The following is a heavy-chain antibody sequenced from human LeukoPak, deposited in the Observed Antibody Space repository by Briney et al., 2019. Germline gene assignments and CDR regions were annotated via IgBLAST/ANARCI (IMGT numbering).Heavy chain of an antibody. CDR2: IWYDGSNK. J-gene: IGHJ3*02. V-gene: IGHV3-33*01. CDR1: GLTFSSYG. D-gene: IGHD1-7*01. Sequence: GRSLRLSCAASGLTFSSYGMHWVRQAPGKGLEWVAIIWYDGSNKYYADSVKGRFTISRDNSKNTLYLQMSSLRAEDTAVYYCVRPNYSAFDIWGQGTMVTVSS. CDR3: VRPNYSAFDI.